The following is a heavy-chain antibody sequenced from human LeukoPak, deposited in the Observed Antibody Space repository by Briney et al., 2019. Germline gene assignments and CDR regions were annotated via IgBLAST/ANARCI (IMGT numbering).Heavy chain of an antibody. J-gene: IGHJ4*02. CDR1: GGSISSYY. D-gene: IGHD4-11*01. Sequence: PSETLSLTCTVSGGSISSYYWSWIRQPPGKGLEWIGYIYYSGSTNYNPSLKSRVTISVDTSKNQFSLKLSSVTAADTAVYYCARQVYSNVIDYWGQGTLVTVSS. CDR2: IYYSGST. CDR3: ARQVYSNVIDY. V-gene: IGHV4-59*01.